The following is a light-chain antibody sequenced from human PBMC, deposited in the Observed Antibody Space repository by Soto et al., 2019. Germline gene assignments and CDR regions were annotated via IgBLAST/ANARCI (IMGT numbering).Light chain of an antibody. Sequence: QSVLTQPASVSGSPGQSITISCTGTSSDVGAYSSVSWYQQHPDRAPKLIIYSVSHRSSGVSDRFSGSKFDNTASLTISGLHTEDEADYYCSSSTSRSTYLFGTGTKVTVL. CDR1: SSDVGAYSS. V-gene: IGLV2-14*03. CDR3: SSSTSRSTYL. CDR2: SVS. J-gene: IGLJ1*01.